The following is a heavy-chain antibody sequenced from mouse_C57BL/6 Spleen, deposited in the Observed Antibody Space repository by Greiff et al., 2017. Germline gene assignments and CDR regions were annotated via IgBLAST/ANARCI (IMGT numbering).Heavy chain of an antibody. CDR2: ISDGGSYT. J-gene: IGHJ2*01. CDR1: GFTFSSYA. D-gene: IGHD2-2*01. V-gene: IGHV5-4*01. CDR3: AGDGYGALVPYYFDY. Sequence: DVMLVESGGGLVQPGGSLKLSCAASGFTFSSYAMSWVRQTPEKRLEWVATISDGGSYTYYPDNVKGRFTISRDNAKNNLYLQMSHLKSEDTAMYYCAGDGYGALVPYYFDYWGQGTTLTVSS.